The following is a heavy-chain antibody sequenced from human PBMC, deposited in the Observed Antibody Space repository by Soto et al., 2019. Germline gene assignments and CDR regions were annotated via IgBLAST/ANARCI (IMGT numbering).Heavy chain of an antibody. CDR3: AREPTRYQSYYFDY. V-gene: IGHV1-69*12. CDR2: ILPVFGTS. CDR1: GGTLSNYG. D-gene: IGHD2-2*01. J-gene: IGHJ4*02. Sequence: QLHLVQPGSEVKKPGSSVRVSCTTSGGTLSNYGLSWVRLAPGHGLEWMGGILPVFGTSNYAQKFQDRLTITADESTNSAYMDLTSLTSDDTAVYYWAREPTRYQSYYFDYWGQGTLVTVSS.